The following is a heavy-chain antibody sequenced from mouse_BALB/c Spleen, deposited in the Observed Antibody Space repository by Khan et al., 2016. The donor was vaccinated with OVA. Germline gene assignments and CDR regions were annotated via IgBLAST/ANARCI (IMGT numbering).Heavy chain of an antibody. CDR2: IWSDGST. CDR3: ARQPYYHYNIMDY. J-gene: IGHJ4*01. D-gene: IGHD2-10*01. Sequence: QVQLQQSGPGLVAPSQSLSITCTISGFSLNNYGVHWLRQPPGRGLEWLVVIWSDGSTTYNSALKSRLSISKDNSKSQVFLKMNSIQTDDTSMYYCARQPYYHYNIMDYWGQGTSVTVSS. CDR1: GFSLNNYG. V-gene: IGHV2-6-1*01.